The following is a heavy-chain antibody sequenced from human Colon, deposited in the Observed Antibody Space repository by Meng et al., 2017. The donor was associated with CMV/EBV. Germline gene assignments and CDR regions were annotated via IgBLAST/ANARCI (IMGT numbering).Heavy chain of an antibody. J-gene: IGHJ4*02. CDR2: IHYSGNT. CDR3: ARPSDNGWYYFDS. Sequence: SETLSLTCTVSGGSISSNSLYWGWIRQPPGRGLEWIGSIHYSGNTYRNPSLWGRVSMSVDTSKNQFSLNLSSVTAADTSIYYCARPSDNGWYYFDSWGQGTLVTVSS. D-gene: IGHD6-19*01. CDR1: GGSISSNSLY. V-gene: IGHV4-39*01.